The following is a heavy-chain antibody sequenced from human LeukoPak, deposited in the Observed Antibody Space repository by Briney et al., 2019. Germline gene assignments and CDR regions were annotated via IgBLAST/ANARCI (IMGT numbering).Heavy chain of an antibody. J-gene: IGHJ6*02. V-gene: IGHV4-34*01. D-gene: IGHD3-10*01. CDR3: ARAKGLSYPLPYYYYYGMDV. CDR2: INHSRST. CDR1: GGSFSGYY. Sequence: SETLSLTCAVYGGSFSGYYWSWIRQPPGKGLEWIGEINHSRSTNYNPSLKSRVTISVDTSKDQFSLKLSSVTAADTAVYYCARAKGLSYPLPYYYYYGMDVWGQGTTVTVSS.